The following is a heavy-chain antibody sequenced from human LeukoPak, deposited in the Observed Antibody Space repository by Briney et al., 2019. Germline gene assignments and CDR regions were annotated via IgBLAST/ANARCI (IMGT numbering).Heavy chain of an antibody. J-gene: IGHJ4*02. CDR2: IYYSGST. D-gene: IGHD3-22*01. CDR3: TRDGPRSSGYPDN. Sequence: SETLSLTCTVSGHSINSGGYFWSWIRQHPGKGLEWIGYIYYSGSTYYNPSLKSRVTISVDTSKNQFSLKLSSVTAADTAVYYCTRDGPRSSGYPDNWGQGTLVTVSS. V-gene: IGHV4-31*03. CDR1: GHSINSGGYF.